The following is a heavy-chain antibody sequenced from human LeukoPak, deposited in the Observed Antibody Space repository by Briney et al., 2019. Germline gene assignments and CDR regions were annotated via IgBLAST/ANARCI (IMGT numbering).Heavy chain of an antibody. CDR1: GFTFSSYA. V-gene: IGHV3-23*01. CDR3: XXXGVERVGDYHYYYYLDV. J-gene: IGHJ6*03. CDR2: ISDSGDST. D-gene: IGHD1-1*01. Sequence: PWGSLRLSCAASGFTFSSYAMNWVRQAPGKGLQWVSSISDSGDSTYYADSVKGRFTISRDTSKNTLFLQMNSLRAEDTALYYXXXXGVERVGDYHYYYYLDVWGKGTTVTVSS.